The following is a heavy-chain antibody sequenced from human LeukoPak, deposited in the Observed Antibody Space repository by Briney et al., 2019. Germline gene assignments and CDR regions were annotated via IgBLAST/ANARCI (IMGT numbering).Heavy chain of an antibody. Sequence: PGGSLRLSCAASGFTFSSYWMNWVRQAPGKGLVWVSRIASDGSSTTYADSVKGRFSISRDNAKNTLYLQMNSLRVEDTAVYYCARGPPYIVVVTAIGFFDYWGQGTLVTVSS. CDR2: IASDGSST. D-gene: IGHD2-21*02. CDR1: GFTFSSYW. J-gene: IGHJ4*02. CDR3: ARGPPYIVVVTAIGFFDY. V-gene: IGHV3-74*01.